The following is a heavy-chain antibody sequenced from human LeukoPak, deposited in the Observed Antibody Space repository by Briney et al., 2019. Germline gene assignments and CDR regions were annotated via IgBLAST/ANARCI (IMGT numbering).Heavy chain of an antibody. CDR2: INSDGSST. Sequence: GGSLRLSCAASGFTFSSYWMHWVRQAPGKGLVWVSRINSDGSSTSYADSVKGRFTISRVNAKNTLYLQMNSLRAEDTAVYYCARERKLMGFDYWGQGTLVTVSS. CDR1: GFTFSSYW. J-gene: IGHJ4*02. D-gene: IGHD2-8*01. V-gene: IGHV3-74*01. CDR3: ARERKLMGFDY.